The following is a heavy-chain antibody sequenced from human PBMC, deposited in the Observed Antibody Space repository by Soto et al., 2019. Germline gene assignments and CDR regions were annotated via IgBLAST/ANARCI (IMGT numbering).Heavy chain of an antibody. CDR1: GYTFTGYW. V-gene: IGHV5-51*01. CDR2: IGPRDSYT. J-gene: IGHJ4*02. CDR3: ARLAGYRSGWTLDN. D-gene: IGHD6-19*01. Sequence: GESLKISCKGSGYTFTGYWVAWVRQMPGRGPEWMGSIGPRDSYTRYSPSFQGQVTISVDKSTTTAHLQWRSLKASDTAIYYCARLAGYRSGWTLDNWGQETRVTVSS.